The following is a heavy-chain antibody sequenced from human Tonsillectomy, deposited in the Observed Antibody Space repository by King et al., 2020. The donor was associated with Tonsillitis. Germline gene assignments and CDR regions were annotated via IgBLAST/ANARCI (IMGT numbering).Heavy chain of an antibody. D-gene: IGHD3-22*01. CDR2: IYPGDSDT. CDR1: GYSFTSYW. Sequence: VQLVESGAEVKKPGESLKISCKGSGYSFTSYWIGWVRQMPGKGLEWMGSIYPGDSDTRYSPSFQGQVTISADKSISTAYLQWSSLKASDTAMYYCARRYYFDTSGYSIDYWGQGTLVTVSS. V-gene: IGHV5-51*01. CDR3: ARRYYFDTSGYSIDY. J-gene: IGHJ4*02.